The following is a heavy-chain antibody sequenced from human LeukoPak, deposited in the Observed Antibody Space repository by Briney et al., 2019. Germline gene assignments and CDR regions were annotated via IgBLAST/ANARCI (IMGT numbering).Heavy chain of an antibody. CDR3: NRDAGPLYCSGGICYVLNRGLDAFDI. V-gene: IGHV5-51*01. J-gene: IGHJ3*02. CDR1: GYSFTSYW. CDR2: IYPGDSDT. Sequence: GESLKISCKGSGYSFTSYWIGWVRQMPGKGLEWMGIIYPGDSDTRYSPSFQGQVTISADQSISTAYLQWSSQKASDTAMYYCNRDAGPLYCSGGICYVLNRGLDAFDIWGEGTMVTDSP. D-gene: IGHD2-15*01.